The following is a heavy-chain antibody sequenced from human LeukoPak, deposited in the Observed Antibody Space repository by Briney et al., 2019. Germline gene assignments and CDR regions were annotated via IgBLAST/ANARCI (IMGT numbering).Heavy chain of an antibody. V-gene: IGHV1-2*02. CDR3: AKTSGYSGYYYTDY. CDR2: INPDRGDT. J-gene: IGHJ4*02. D-gene: IGHD3-3*01. Sequence: ASVKDSCKASGYTFTGYFMHWVRPAPGQGVEWMGWINPDRGDTNYAQKLRGGVTMTRDMSIRTAHMALRSLRSDDTAVYFCAKTSGYSGYYYTDYWGQGTLVSVSS. CDR1: GYTFTGYF.